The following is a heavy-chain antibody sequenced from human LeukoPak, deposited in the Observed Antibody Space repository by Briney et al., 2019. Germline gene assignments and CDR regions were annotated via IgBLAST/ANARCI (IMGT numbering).Heavy chain of an antibody. J-gene: IGHJ4*02. CDR3: ARNDLDYDSSGYYYPGY. CDR1: GGTFSSYA. Sequence: ASVKVSCKASGGTFSSYAISWVRQAPGQGLEWMGVIIPIFGTANYAQKFQGRVTITADESTSTAYMELSSLRSEDTAVYYCARNDLDYDSSGYYYPGYWGQGTLVTVSS. D-gene: IGHD3-22*01. CDR2: IIPIFGTA. V-gene: IGHV1-69*13.